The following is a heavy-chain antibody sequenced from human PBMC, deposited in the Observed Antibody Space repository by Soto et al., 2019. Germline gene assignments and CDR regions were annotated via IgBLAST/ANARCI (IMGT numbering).Heavy chain of an antibody. V-gene: IGHV3-30*03. CDR1: GFTFSSYG. CDR3: ARDRGMRYFDWLNDAFDI. J-gene: IGHJ3*02. CDR2: ISYDGSNK. D-gene: IGHD3-9*01. Sequence: QVQLVESGGGVVQPGRSLRLSCAASGFTFSSYGMHWVRQAPGKGLEWVAVISYDGSNKYYADSVKGRFTISRDNSKNTLYLQMNSLRAEDTAVYYCARDRGMRYFDWLNDAFDIWGPGTMVTVSS.